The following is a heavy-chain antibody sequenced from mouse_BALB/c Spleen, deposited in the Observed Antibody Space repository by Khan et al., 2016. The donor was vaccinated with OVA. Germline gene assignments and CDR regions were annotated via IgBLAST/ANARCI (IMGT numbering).Heavy chain of an antibody. CDR3: ARVNGSSGVDY. J-gene: IGHJ2*01. Sequence: SLKLSFAASLFTFSRHAMSWVRQTPEKRLEWVASIGSGGSTYYPDSVKGRFTISRDNARNILYLQMSSLRSEDSAMYYCARVNGSSGVDYWGQGTTLTVSS. D-gene: IGHD1-1*01. CDR2: IGSGGST. V-gene: IGHV5-6-5*01. CDR1: LFTFSRHA.